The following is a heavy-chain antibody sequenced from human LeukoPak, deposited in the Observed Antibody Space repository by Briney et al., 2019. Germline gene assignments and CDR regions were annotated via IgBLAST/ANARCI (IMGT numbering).Heavy chain of an antibody. CDR2: FDPEDGET. J-gene: IGHJ5*02. D-gene: IGHD5-12*01. Sequence: ASVNVSCKVSGYTLTELSMHWVRQAPGKGLEWMGGFDPEDGETIYAQKFQGRVTMTEDTSTDTAYMELSSLRSEDTAVYYCATRKVATNWFDPWGQGTLVTVSS. CDR1: GYTLTELS. CDR3: ATRKVATNWFDP. V-gene: IGHV1-24*01.